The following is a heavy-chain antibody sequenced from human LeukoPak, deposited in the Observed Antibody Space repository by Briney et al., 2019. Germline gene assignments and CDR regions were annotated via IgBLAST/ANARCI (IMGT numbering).Heavy chain of an antibody. CDR3: ASQFWWAAVTGTALDC. J-gene: IGHJ4*02. CDR2: ISSSGSII. D-gene: IGHD6-19*01. Sequence: GGSLRLSCAASGFTFSSYNMNWVRQAPGKGREWVSDISSSGSIIYFPDSVKGRFTISRDNAKNSLFLQLNSLRAEDTAVYYCASQFWWAAVTGTALDCWGQGTLVTVSS. V-gene: IGHV3-48*04. CDR1: GFTFSSYN.